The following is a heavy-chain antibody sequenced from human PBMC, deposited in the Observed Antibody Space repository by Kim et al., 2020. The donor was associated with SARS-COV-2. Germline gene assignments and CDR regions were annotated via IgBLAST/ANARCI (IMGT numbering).Heavy chain of an antibody. CDR1: GGTFSSYA. CDR3: ARDGGDIVVVPAAMSLYYYGMDV. J-gene: IGHJ6*02. D-gene: IGHD2-2*01. Sequence: SVKVSCKASGGTFSSYAISWVRQAPGQGLEWMGGIIPIFGTANYAQKFQGRVTITADESTSTAYMELSSLRSEDTAVYYCARDGGDIVVVPAAMSLYYYGMDVWGQGTTVTVSS. V-gene: IGHV1-69*13. CDR2: IIPIFGTA.